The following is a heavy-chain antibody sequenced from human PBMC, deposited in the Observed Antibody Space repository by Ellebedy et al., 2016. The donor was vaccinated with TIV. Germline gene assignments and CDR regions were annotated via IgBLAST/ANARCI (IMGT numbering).Heavy chain of an antibody. J-gene: IGHJ6*02. D-gene: IGHD2-8*01. V-gene: IGHV5-51*01. Sequence: GESLKISXKASGYKFTTYWIAWVRQMPGKGLEWRGVIYPEDSDIRYNQSFQGHVTISTDNSISVAYLQWNSLKASDTAMYYCARHTKGAMDVWGQGTTVTVSS. CDR3: ARHTKGAMDV. CDR1: GYKFTTYW. CDR2: IYPEDSDI.